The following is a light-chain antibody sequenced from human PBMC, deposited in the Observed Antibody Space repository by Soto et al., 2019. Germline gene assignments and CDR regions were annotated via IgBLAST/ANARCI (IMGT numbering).Light chain of an antibody. J-gene: IGKJ1*01. V-gene: IGKV1-6*01. CDR1: QDIRHD. Sequence: AIQMTQTPSSLSASVGDRVTITCRASQDIRHDLGWYQQKPGKAPKLLIYAASSLHSGVPSRFSGSGSGTDFTLTISSLQPEDFATYYCLQDYNYPRTFGQGTKVQSK. CDR3: LQDYNYPRT. CDR2: AAS.